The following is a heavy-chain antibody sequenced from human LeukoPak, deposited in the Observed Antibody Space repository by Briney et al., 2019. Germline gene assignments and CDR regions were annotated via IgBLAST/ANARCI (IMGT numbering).Heavy chain of an antibody. V-gene: IGHV3-48*04. J-gene: IGHJ5*02. CDR2: ISSSGSTV. CDR1: GLTVSSYS. Sequence: GGSLRLSCAASGLTVSSYSMNWVRQAPGKGLEWVSYISSSGSTVSYADSVKGRFTISRDNAKNSLYLQMNSLRAEDTAVYYCARWTVAGPRWFDPWGQGTLVTASP. D-gene: IGHD6-19*01. CDR3: ARWTVAGPRWFDP.